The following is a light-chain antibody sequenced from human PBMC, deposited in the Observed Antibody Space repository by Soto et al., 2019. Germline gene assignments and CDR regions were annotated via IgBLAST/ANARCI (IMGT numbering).Light chain of an antibody. Sequence: QSVLTQPPSVSEAPRQRVTISCSGSISNIGNNAVNWYQQLPGKAPKLLIFYDDLLPSGVSDRFSGSKSDTSASLAISGLQSADEADYYCASWDDSLNGWVFGGGTKLTVL. V-gene: IGLV1-36*01. CDR1: ISNIGNNA. CDR3: ASWDDSLNGWV. CDR2: YDD. J-gene: IGLJ3*02.